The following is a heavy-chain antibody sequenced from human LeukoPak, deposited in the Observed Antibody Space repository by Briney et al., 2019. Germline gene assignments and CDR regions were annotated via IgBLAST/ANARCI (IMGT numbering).Heavy chain of an antibody. CDR1: GYSFISYG. J-gene: IGHJ4*02. D-gene: IGHD2-8*01. Sequence: ASVKVSFKGSGYSFISYGISWVRQAPGQGLEWMGWISAYNGNTNSAQKLQGRVTMTTDASTSTAYMELRSLRSDDTAIYYCARGGSWCTDGVCYYYFDYWGQGSLVTVSS. V-gene: IGHV1-18*01. CDR2: ISAYNGNT. CDR3: ARGGSWCTDGVCYYYFDY.